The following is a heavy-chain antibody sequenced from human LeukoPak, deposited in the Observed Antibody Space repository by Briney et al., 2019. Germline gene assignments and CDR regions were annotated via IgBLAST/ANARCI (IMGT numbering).Heavy chain of an antibody. CDR1: GYTFTSYY. V-gene: IGHV1-46*01. CDR2: INPSGGST. CDR3: ARDSDAAVAGTPYPQNWFDP. J-gene: IGHJ5*02. Sequence: ASVKVFCKASGYTFTSYYMHWVRQAPGQGLEWLGIINPSGGSTSYAQKFQGRVTMTRDTSTSTVYMELSSLRSEDTAVYYCARDSDAAVAGTPYPQNWFDPWGQGTLVTVSS. D-gene: IGHD6-19*01.